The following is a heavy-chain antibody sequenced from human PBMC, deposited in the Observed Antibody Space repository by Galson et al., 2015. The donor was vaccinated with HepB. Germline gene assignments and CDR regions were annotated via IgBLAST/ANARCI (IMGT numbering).Heavy chain of an antibody. CDR2: IIPIFATA. V-gene: IGHV1-69*13. CDR3: ARNHDGLEPLVFDG. Sequence: SVKVSCKASGDPFSKHTISWLRQAPGQGLEWMGGIIPIFATAHYSQKFQGRVTITADESTTTAYMELSSLTSDDTAVYYCARNHDGLEPLVFDGWGQRALVTVAS. CDR1: GDPFSKHT. D-gene: IGHD1-14*01. J-gene: IGHJ5*02.